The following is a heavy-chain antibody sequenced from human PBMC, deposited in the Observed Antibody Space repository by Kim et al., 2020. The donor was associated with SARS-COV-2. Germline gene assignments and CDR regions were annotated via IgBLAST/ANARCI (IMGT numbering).Heavy chain of an antibody. D-gene: IGHD3-22*01. CDR2: ISWNSGSI. Sequence: GGSLRLSCAASGFTFDDYAMHWVRQAPGKGLEWVSGISWNSGSIGYADSVKGRFTISRDNAKNSLYLQMNSLRAEDTALYYCAKDSTAYYYDSSGYDYWGQGTLVTVSS. CDR3: AKDSTAYYYDSSGYDY. J-gene: IGHJ4*02. CDR1: GFTFDDYA. V-gene: IGHV3-9*01.